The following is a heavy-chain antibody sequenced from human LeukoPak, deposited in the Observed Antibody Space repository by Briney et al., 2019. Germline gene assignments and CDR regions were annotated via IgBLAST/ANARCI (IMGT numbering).Heavy chain of an antibody. V-gene: IGHV3-30-3*01. CDR2: ISYDGSNK. CDR3: ARVQTEEKYYYYYYGMDV. J-gene: IGHJ6*02. D-gene: IGHD4-11*01. CDR1: GFTFSSYA. Sequence: GGSLRLSCAASGFTFSSYAMHWVRQAPGKGLEWVAVISYDGSNKYYADSVKGRSTISRDNSKNTLYLQMNSLRAEDTAVYYCARVQTEEKYYYYYYGMDVWGQGTTVTVSS.